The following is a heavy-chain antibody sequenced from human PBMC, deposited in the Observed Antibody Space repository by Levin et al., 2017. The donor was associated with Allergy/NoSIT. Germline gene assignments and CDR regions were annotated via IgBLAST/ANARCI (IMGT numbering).Heavy chain of an antibody. CDR2: IYYSGST. CDR1: GGSISSSSYY. Sequence: SETLSLTCTVSGGSISSSSYYWGWIRQPPGKGLEWIGSIYYSGSTYYNPSLKSRVTISVDTSKNQFSLKLSSVTAADTAVYYCARLEVSYGSGSYSYWGQGTLVTVSS. CDR3: ARLEVSYGSGSYSY. D-gene: IGHD3-10*01. V-gene: IGHV4-39*01. J-gene: IGHJ4*02.